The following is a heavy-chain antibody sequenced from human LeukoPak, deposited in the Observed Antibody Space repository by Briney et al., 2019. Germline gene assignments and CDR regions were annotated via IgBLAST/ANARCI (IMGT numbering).Heavy chain of an antibody. J-gene: IGHJ3*01. CDR2: MKDGGST. D-gene: IGHD2-21*01. CDR1: GGSFSGLY. CDR3: ATSLYCGTGCL. V-gene: IGHV4-34*01. Sequence: PSETLSLTFAVYGGSFSGLYWSWIRQPPGKGPEWIGEMKDGGSTNYNPSLKSRATLSLDTSKNQFSLKLTSVTAADTAVYYCATSLYCGTGCLWSQGTMVTVSS.